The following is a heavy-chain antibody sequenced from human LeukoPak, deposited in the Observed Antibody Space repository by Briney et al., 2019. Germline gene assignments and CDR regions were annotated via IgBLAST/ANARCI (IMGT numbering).Heavy chain of an antibody. CDR3: AKSIVVVPAAPYNWFDP. J-gene: IGHJ5*02. CDR1: GFTLSSSA. CDR2: ISGSGGST. V-gene: IGHV3-23*01. D-gene: IGHD2-2*01. Sequence: GGSLRLSCAASGFTLSSSAMNWVRQAPGKGLEWVSAISGSGGSTYYADSVKGRFTISRDNSKNTLYLQMNSLRAEDTAVYYCAKSIVVVPAAPYNWFDPWGQGTLVTVSS.